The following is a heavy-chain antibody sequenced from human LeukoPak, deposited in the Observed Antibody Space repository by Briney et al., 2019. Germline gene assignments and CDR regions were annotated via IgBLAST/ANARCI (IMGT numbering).Heavy chain of an antibody. Sequence: GGSLRLSCAASGFTFSSYWMHWVRQAPGKGLVWVSRINSDGSSTSYADSVKGRFTISRDNAKNTLYLQMNGLRAEDTAVYYCARDWSHRCFDYWGQGTLVTVSS. J-gene: IGHJ4*02. CDR2: INSDGSST. CDR3: ARDWSHRCFDY. V-gene: IGHV3-74*01. D-gene: IGHD3-3*01. CDR1: GFTFSSYW.